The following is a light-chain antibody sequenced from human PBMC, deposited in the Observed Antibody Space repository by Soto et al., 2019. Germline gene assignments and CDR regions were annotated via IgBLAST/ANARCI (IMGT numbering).Light chain of an antibody. CDR3: AAWDDSLNEGV. CDR1: SSNIGNNA. CDR2: RNS. J-gene: IGLJ2*01. V-gene: IGLV1-44*01. Sequence: QAVVTQPPSASGSPGQRVIISCSGSSSNIGNNAVNWYQHLPGTSPKLLIYRNSQRPSGVPDRFSGSKSGTSASLAISGLQSEDEADYYCAAWDDSLNEGVFGGGTKLTVL.